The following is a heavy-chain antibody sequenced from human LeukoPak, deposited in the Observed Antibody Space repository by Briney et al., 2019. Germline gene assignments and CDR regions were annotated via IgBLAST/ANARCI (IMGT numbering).Heavy chain of an antibody. CDR1: VGTFSSYA. Sequence: SVKVSCKASVGTFSSYAISWVRQAPAPGLEWLGRINPILGIANYAQKCKGKATITAHKATRAAYMEQSSLRTENTAVYYCARAEHTMIVVVPGDDALDIWGEGRILTVSS. D-gene: IGHD3-22*01. CDR3: ARAEHTMIVVVPGDDALDI. CDR2: INPILGIA. J-gene: IGHJ3*02. V-gene: IGHV1-69*04.